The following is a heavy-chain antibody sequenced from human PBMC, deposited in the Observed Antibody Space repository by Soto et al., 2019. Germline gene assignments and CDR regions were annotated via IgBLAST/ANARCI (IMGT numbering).Heavy chain of an antibody. CDR3: ARITYSGYDFGIDY. CDR1: GGSISGYY. CDR2: IFYSGST. V-gene: IGHV4-59*01. Sequence: PSETLSLTCTVSGGSISGYYWSWIRQPPGKGLEWIGYIFYSGSTNYNPSLKSRVTISVDTSKNQFSLNLSSVTAADTAVYYCARITYSGYDFGIDYWGQGTLVTVSS. J-gene: IGHJ4*02. D-gene: IGHD5-12*01.